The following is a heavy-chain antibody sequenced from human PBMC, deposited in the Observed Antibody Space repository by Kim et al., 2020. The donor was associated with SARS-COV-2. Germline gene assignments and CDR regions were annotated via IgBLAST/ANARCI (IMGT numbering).Heavy chain of an antibody. CDR1: GFPFGDYA. V-gene: IGHV3-49*03. D-gene: IGHD3-3*01. Sequence: GGSLRLSCTASGFPFGDYAMSWFRQAPGKGLELVGFIRIKVYGGTTEYATSVKGRFTISRDDSKSIAYLQMNSLKTEDTAVYYCTRLDFWSGYYPDYWGQGTLVTVSS. J-gene: IGHJ4*02. CDR3: TRLDFWSGYYPDY. CDR2: IRIKVYGGTT.